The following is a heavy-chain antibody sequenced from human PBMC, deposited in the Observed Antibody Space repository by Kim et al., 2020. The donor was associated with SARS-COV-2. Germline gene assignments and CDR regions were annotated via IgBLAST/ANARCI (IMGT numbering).Heavy chain of an antibody. Sequence: TSYPPKFQGRVALPRDTATGTVYMELGSLRSEDTAVYYCARGGPTEPFDYWGQGTLVTVSS. D-gene: IGHD3-16*01. CDR2: T. CDR3: ARGGPTEPFDY. J-gene: IGHJ4*02. V-gene: IGHV1-46*01.